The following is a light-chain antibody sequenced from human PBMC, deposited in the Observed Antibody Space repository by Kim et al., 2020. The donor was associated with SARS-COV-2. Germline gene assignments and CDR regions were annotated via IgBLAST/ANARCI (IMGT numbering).Light chain of an antibody. Sequence: SVALGQTARITCGGNNIETKNVHWYQQKPGQAPVLVMYRDSYRPSGIPERFSGSNSGNTATLTLSRAQAGDEADYYCQVWDSSTSVFGGGTQLTVL. J-gene: IGLJ3*02. CDR3: QVWDSSTSV. CDR1: NIETKN. CDR2: RDS. V-gene: IGLV3-9*01.